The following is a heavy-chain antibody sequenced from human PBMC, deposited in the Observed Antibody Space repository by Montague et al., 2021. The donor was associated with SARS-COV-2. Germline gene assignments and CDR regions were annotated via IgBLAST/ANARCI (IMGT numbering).Heavy chain of an antibody. V-gene: IGHV4-39*01. CDR2: VHYNGRT. Sequence: SETLSLTCTVSGDSISSSSYNWGWIRQPPGKGLEWIGSVHYNGRTYYNPSLKSRVTIYVDTPKNQISLRLSSVTAADTAVYYSTRHVHMTWPEPSPGFDYWGQGTLVTVSS. CDR1: GDSISSSSYN. CDR3: TRHVHMTWPEPSPGFDY. J-gene: IGHJ4*02. D-gene: IGHD1-1*01.